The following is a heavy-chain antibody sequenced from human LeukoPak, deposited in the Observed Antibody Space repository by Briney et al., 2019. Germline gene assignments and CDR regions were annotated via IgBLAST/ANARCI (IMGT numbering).Heavy chain of an antibody. V-gene: IGHV5-51*01. CDR3: ASRPFETTVVPWDFY. Sequence: GESLKISCKGSGYNFNTYWVAWVRQLPGKGLEWMGIIRPMNSDVRYSPSFQGQVAISSDRSINTAYLQWSSLTASDTAMYYCASRPFETTVVPWDFYWGQGTQVTVSS. J-gene: IGHJ4*02. D-gene: IGHD4-23*01. CDR2: IRPMNSDV. CDR1: GYNFNTYW.